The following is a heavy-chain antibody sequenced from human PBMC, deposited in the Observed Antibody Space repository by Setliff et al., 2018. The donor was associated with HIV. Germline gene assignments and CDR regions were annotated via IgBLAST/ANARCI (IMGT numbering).Heavy chain of an antibody. CDR3: ARGFYGDYYFDY. Sequence: GETLKISCKGSGYSFTSYWISWVRQMPGKGLEWMGRIDPSNSNTNYSPSFQGHVTISADKSISTAYLQWSSLKASDTAMYYCARGFYGDYYFDYWGQGTLVTVSS. V-gene: IGHV5-10-1*01. D-gene: IGHD4-17*01. J-gene: IGHJ4*02. CDR1: GYSFTSYW. CDR2: IDPSNSNT.